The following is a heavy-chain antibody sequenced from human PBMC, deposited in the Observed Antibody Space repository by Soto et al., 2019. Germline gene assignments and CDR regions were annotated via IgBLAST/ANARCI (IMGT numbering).Heavy chain of an antibody. Sequence: QVQLVQSGAEVKKPGASVKVSCKASGYTFTSYDINWVRQATGQGLEWMGWMNPNSGNTGYAQKFQGRVTMTRNTSIRTAYMELSSLRSEDTAVYYCESGYSSSFKYSWFDPWGQGTLVTVSS. J-gene: IGHJ5*02. V-gene: IGHV1-8*01. D-gene: IGHD6-6*01. CDR3: ESGYSSSFKYSWFDP. CDR1: GYTFTSYD. CDR2: MNPNSGNT.